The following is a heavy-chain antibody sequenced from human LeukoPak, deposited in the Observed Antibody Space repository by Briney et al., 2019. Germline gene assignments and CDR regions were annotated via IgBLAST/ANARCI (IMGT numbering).Heavy chain of an antibody. CDR2: IIPIFGTA. D-gene: IGHD3-22*01. CDR3: ARAPDYYDSSGYFDY. J-gene: IGHJ4*02. CDR1: VGTFSSYA. Sequence: SVKVSCKASVGTFSSYAISWVRQAPGQGLDWMGRIIPIFGTANYAQKFQGRVTITADKSTSTAYMELSSLRSEDTAVYYCARAPDYYDSSGYFDYWGQGTLVTVSS. V-gene: IGHV1-69*06.